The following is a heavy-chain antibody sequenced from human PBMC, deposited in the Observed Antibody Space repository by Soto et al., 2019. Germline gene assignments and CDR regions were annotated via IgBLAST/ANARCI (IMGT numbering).Heavy chain of an antibody. J-gene: IGHJ4*02. CDR1: GYTFTSYA. CDR3: ARGSVGRDGYNGPIYYFDY. V-gene: IGHV1-3*01. CDR2: INAGNGNT. Sequence: ASVKVSCKASGYTFTSYAMHWVRQAPGQRLEWMGWINAGNGNTKYSQKFQGRVTITADESTSTAYMELSSLRSEDTAVYYCARGSVGRDGYNGPIYYFDYWGQGTLVTVSS. D-gene: IGHD5-18*01.